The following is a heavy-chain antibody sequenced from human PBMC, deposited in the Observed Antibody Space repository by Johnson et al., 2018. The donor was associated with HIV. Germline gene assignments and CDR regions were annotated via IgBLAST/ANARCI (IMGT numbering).Heavy chain of an antibody. CDR1: GFTVSSNY. V-gene: IGHV3-66*03. Sequence: VQLVESGGGLIQPGGSLRLSCAVSGFTVSSNYMSWVRQAPGKGLEWVSVIFSVGDVYYADSVKGRFTISRDNSKNMVYLQMNSLRPEDTAVYYCARDGRDLVTRGSFDVWGQGTVVTVSS. J-gene: IGHJ3*01. CDR2: IFSVGDV. D-gene: IGHD3-9*01. CDR3: ARDGRDLVTRGSFDV.